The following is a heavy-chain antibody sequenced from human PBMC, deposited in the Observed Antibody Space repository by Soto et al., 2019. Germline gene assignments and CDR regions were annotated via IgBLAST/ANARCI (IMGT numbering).Heavy chain of an antibody. J-gene: IGHJ3*02. CDR3: AREDGGPDTSGYAFNI. V-gene: IGHV1-2*02. CDR2: INPDSGDT. CDR1: GYTFPAYY. Sequence: QVQLVQSGAEVKKPGASVKVSCKASGYTFPAYYIHWVRQAPGQGLEWVGWINPDSGDTNYAQSFQGRVTMTGDTSISTAYMELSSLRSDDSAVYHCAREDGGPDTSGYAFNIWGQGTMVAVCS. D-gene: IGHD3-22*01.